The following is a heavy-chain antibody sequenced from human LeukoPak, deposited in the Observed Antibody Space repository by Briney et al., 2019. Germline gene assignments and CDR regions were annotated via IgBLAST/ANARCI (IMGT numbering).Heavy chain of an antibody. CDR1: GFTFSAYW. J-gene: IGHJ5*02. V-gene: IGHV3-7*03. D-gene: IGHD2-15*01. CDR3: ARDTHYCSGDNCYYWFDP. Sequence: GSLRLSCAASGFTFSAYWMSWVRQAPGKGLEWVANINQDGSGQYYVDSVKGRFTISRDNTQKSLYLQMNSLTVEDTAVYYCARDTHYCSGDNCYYWFDPWGQGTLVTVSS. CDR2: INQDGSGQ.